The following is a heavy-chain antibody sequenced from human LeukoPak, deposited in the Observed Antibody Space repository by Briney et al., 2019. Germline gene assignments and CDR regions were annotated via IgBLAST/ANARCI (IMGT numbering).Heavy chain of an antibody. CDR2: ISSSGST. CDR3: ASGYTNWWPLDY. D-gene: IGHD2-8*02. J-gene: IGHJ4*02. V-gene: IGHV4-59*12. CDR1: GGSMTSYC. Sequence: PSETLSLTCAVSGGSMTSYCWSWIRQPPGKGLEWIGYISSSGSTNYNPSLGSRVTISVDASRNQFSLNLRSMTAADTAVYYCASGYTNWWPLDYWDQGARVIVSS.